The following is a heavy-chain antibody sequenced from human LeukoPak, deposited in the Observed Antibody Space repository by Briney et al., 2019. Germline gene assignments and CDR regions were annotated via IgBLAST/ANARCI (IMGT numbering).Heavy chain of an antibody. CDR2: ISSSSSTI. CDR1: GFTFSSYS. D-gene: IGHD3-10*01. V-gene: IGHV3-48*01. Sequence: GGSLRLSCAASGFTFSSYSMNWVRQAPGKGLEWVSYISSSSSTIYYADSVKGRFTISRDNAKNSLYLQMNSLRAEDTAVYYCARDGPRSFSGLDYWGQGTLVTVSS. J-gene: IGHJ4*02. CDR3: ARDGPRSFSGLDY.